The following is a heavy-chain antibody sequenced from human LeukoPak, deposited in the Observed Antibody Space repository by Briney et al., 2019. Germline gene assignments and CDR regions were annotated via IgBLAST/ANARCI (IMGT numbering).Heavy chain of an antibody. CDR2: ISGSGGST. V-gene: IGHV3-23*01. CDR3: AKRSTSLKLLDY. D-gene: IGHD2-2*01. CDR1: GFSFSSYA. Sequence: GGSLRLSCAASGFSFSSYAMSWVRQAPGKGLEWVSAISGSGGSTYYADSVKGRFTISRDNSKNTLYLQMNSLRAEDTAVYYCAKRSTSLKLLDYWGQGTLVTVSS. J-gene: IGHJ4*02.